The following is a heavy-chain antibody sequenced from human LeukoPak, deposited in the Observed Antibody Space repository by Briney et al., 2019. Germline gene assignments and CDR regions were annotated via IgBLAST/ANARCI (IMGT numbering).Heavy chain of an antibody. CDR3: VRAARDYYYYMDV. V-gene: IGHV4-34*01. D-gene: IGHD6-6*01. Sequence: SETLSLTCAVYGGSFSGYYWSWIRQPPGKGLEWIGEINHSGSTNYNPSLKSRVTISVDTSKNQFSLKLSSVTAADTAVYYCVRAARDYYYYMDVWDKGTTVTVSS. J-gene: IGHJ6*03. CDR2: INHSGST. CDR1: GGSFSGYY.